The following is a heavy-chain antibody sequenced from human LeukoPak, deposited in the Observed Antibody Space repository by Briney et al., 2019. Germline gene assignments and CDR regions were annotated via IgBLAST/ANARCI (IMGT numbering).Heavy chain of an antibody. D-gene: IGHD1-26*01. CDR3: ARPIVGATTVDYMDV. J-gene: IGHJ6*03. V-gene: IGHV3-48*01. Sequence: SGGSLRLSCAASGFTFSSYSMNWVRQAPGKGLEWVSYINSRNSAIYYADSVKGRLTISRDNAKNSLYLQMNSLRAEDTAVYYCARPIVGATTVDYMDVWGKGTTVTVSS. CDR2: INSRNSAI. CDR1: GFTFSSYS.